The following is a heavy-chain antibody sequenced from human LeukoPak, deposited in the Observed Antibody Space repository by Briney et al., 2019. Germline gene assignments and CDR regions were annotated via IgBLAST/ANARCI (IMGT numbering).Heavy chain of an antibody. CDR1: GFTFCSYS. CDR2: ISFDGGHR. J-gene: IGHJ4*02. V-gene: IGHV3-30-3*01. Sequence: GRSLRLSCEPSGFTFCSYSIHWGRQAPGKGVGWGAVISFDGGHRYYADSVRVRFPISRDNPKNTLYLQMNILRPQAPPLYYCARPRTIAAAGIFGAFDYWGQGTLVTVSS. CDR3: ARPRTIAAAGIFGAFDY. D-gene: IGHD6-13*01.